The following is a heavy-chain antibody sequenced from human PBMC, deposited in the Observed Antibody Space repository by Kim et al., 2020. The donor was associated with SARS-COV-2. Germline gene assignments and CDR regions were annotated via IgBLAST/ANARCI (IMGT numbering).Heavy chain of an antibody. V-gene: IGHV3-23*01. CDR3: AKDFDIYRRYTYGGLDAFDS. J-gene: IGHJ3*02. D-gene: IGHD5-18*01. Sequence: GGSLRLSWVASGFTFDSFAMTWVRQAPGRGLEWVSSANPGGGGSYYAPTVKGRLTISRDDSKNTLYLEMDSVGDEDTAIYYCAKDFDIYRRYTYGGLDAFDSWGQGTMVSVSS. CDR2: ANPGGGGS. CDR1: GFTFDSFA.